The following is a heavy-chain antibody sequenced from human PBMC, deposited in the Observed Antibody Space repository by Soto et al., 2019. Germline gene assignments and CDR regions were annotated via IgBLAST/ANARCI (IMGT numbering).Heavy chain of an antibody. CDR1: GRSISSGGYY. J-gene: IGHJ5*02. Sequence: SETLSLTCPVSGRSISSGGYYWSWIRQHPGKGLEWIGYIYYSGSTYYNPSLKSRVTISVDTSKNQFSLKLSSVTAADTAVYYCATYDSSDYYSGSPIGWFDPWGQGTLVTVSS. CDR3: ATYDSSDYYSGSPIGWFDP. D-gene: IGHD3-22*01. CDR2: IYYSGST. V-gene: IGHV4-31*03.